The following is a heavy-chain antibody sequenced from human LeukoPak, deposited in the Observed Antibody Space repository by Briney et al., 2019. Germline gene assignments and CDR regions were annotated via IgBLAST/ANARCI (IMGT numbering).Heavy chain of an antibody. CDR3: ARDGLAAATLHWCFDL. CDR1: GFTFSGYG. D-gene: IGHD2-15*01. V-gene: IGHV3-30*02. Sequence: PGGSLRLSCAASGFTFSGYGMHWVRQAPARGLEWVAFIRYDGNNKYYADSVKGRFTISRDNARNSLYLQMNSLRAEDTAVYYCARDGLAAATLHWCFDLWGRGTLVTVSS. J-gene: IGHJ2*01. CDR2: IRYDGNNK.